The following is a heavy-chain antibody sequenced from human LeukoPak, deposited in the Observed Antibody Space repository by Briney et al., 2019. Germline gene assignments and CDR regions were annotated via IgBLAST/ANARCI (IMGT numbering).Heavy chain of an antibody. D-gene: IGHD3-3*01. CDR3: AKKSPIFGVVIPLFDY. J-gene: IGHJ4*02. CDR1: GFTFSDYY. Sequence: GGSLRLSCAASGFTFSDYYMSWIRQAPGKGLEWVSSISASGRSTYYADSVKGRFTISRDNSKNTLYLQVNSLRAEDTAVYHCAKKSPIFGVVIPLFDYWGQGTLVSVSS. CDR2: ISASGRST. V-gene: IGHV3-23*01.